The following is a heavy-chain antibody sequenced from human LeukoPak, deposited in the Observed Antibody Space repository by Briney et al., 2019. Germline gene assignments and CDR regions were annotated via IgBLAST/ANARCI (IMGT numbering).Heavy chain of an antibody. CDR1: GGSFSGYY. D-gene: IGHD3-3*01. CDR2: INHSGST. Sequence: SGTLSLTCAVYGGSFSGYYWSWIRQPPGKGLELIGEINHSGSTNYNPSLKGRVTISVDTSKNQFSLKLSSVTAADTAVYYCARGLYFDFWSGYSTAFGIWGQGTTVTVSS. CDR3: ARGLYFDFWSGYSTAFGI. V-gene: IGHV4-34*01. J-gene: IGHJ3*02.